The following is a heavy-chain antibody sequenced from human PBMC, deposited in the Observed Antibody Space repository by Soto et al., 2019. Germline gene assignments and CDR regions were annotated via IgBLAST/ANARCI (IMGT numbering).Heavy chain of an antibody. Sequence: EVQLLESGGALVQPGGSLRLSCAASGFTFSDYGMTWVRQAPGKGLEWVAAISGSGDSTYYADSVKGRFSISRDNSKNTLKLGMNSLRVEDTAIYYCANGGSGWYFPREMRKWGQGALVTVSS. J-gene: IGHJ1*01. CDR2: ISGSGDST. D-gene: IGHD6-19*01. CDR1: GFTFSDYG. CDR3: ANGGSGWYFPREMRK. V-gene: IGHV3-23*01.